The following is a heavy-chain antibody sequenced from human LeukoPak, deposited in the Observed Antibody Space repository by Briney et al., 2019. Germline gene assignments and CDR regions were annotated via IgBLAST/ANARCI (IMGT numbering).Heavy chain of an antibody. V-gene: IGHV1-46*01. CDR2: INPSGGST. J-gene: IGHJ4*02. Sequence: EASVKVSCKASGYTFTSYGISWVRQAPGQGLEWMGIINPSGGSTSYAQKFQGRVTMTRDTSTSTVYMELSSLRSEDTAVYYCASTQVGATLHSYYWGQGTLVTVSS. CDR1: GYTFTSYG. D-gene: IGHD1-26*01. CDR3: ASTQVGATLHSYY.